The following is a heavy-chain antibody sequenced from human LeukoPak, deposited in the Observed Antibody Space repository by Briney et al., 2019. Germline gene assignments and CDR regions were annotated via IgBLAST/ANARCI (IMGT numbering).Heavy chain of an antibody. J-gene: IGHJ5*02. CDR3: ARLIGDIAVSGTSWFDP. CDR1: GRSMCIHF. Sequence: SDTVSLTCTVWGRSMCIHFWICLRQAPGKGLEGFGYIYYSGSTNYNPALKSRVTMSVETSKNQFSLKLSSVTAADTPVHSCARLIGDIAVSGTSWFDPWGQGTLVTVSS. D-gene: IGHD6-19*01. CDR2: IYYSGST. V-gene: IGHV4-59*07.